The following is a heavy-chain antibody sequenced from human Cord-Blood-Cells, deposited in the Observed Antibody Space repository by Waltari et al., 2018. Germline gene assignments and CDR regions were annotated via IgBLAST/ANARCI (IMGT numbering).Heavy chain of an antibody. CDR3: ARKVGHFDY. J-gene: IGHJ4*02. D-gene: IGHD1-26*01. Sequence: QVQLVESGGGVVQPGRSLSLSCAASGFTLSSYGMHWVRQAPGKGLEWVAVIWYDGSNKYYADSVKGRFTISRDNSKNTLYLQMNSLRAEDTAVYYCARKVGHFDYWGQGTLVTVSS. CDR1: GFTLSSYG. V-gene: IGHV3-33*01. CDR2: IWYDGSNK.